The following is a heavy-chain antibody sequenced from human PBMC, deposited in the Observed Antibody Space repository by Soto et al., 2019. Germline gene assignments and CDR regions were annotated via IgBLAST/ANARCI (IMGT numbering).Heavy chain of an antibody. Sequence: GGSLRLSCAASGFTFISYGMHWVRQAPGKGLEWVAVISYDGSNKYYADSVKGRFTISRDNSKNTLYLQMNSLRAEDTAVYYCARDGGCRDGYTVGCNWFDPWGQGTLVTVSS. CDR2: ISYDGSNK. CDR1: GFTFISYG. V-gene: IGHV3-30*03. D-gene: IGHD5-12*01. CDR3: ARDGGCRDGYTVGCNWFDP. J-gene: IGHJ5*02.